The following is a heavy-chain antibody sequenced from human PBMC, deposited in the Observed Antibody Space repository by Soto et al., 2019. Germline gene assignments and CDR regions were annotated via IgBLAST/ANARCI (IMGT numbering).Heavy chain of an antibody. CDR2: ISGSGGST. D-gene: IGHD3-22*01. CDR1: GFTFSSYA. CDR3: AKDLNYYDSSGYYSTWFDP. V-gene: IGHV3-23*01. Sequence: PGGSLRLSCAASGFTFSSYAMSWVRQAPGKGLEWVSAISGSGGSTYYADSVKGRFTISRDNSKNTLYLQMNSLRAEDTAVYYCAKDLNYYDSSGYYSTWFDPWGQGTMVTVSS. J-gene: IGHJ5*02.